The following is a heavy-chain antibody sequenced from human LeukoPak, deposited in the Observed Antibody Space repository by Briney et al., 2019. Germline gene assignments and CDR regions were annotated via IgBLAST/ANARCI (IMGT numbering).Heavy chain of an antibody. D-gene: IGHD2-15*01. CDR3: ASDYSRSGGSCFDN. Sequence: PGGSLRLSCAASGFSFNDYCMMCVRQAPGKGPEWVANIKEDGSDKYYIDSVKGRFTISRDDGTNSVFLEINGLRPAETGLYYCASDYSRSGGSCFDNWGQGTLVTVSS. CDR1: GFSFNDYC. J-gene: IGHJ4*02. CDR2: IKEDGSDK. V-gene: IGHV3-7*01.